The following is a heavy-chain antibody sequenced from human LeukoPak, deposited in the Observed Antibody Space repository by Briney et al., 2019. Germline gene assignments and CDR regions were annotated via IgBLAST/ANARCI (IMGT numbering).Heavy chain of an antibody. J-gene: IGHJ6*02. D-gene: IGHD1-26*01. Sequence: GGSLRLSCAASGFTFSSYGMHWVRQAPGKGLEWVAVIWYDGSNKYYADSVKGRFTISRDNSKNTLYLQMNSLRVEDTAVYYCARDGPSSGSLPRFTMDVWGQGTTVTVSS. V-gene: IGHV3-33*01. CDR1: GFTFSSYG. CDR2: IWYDGSNK. CDR3: ARDGPSSGSLPRFTMDV.